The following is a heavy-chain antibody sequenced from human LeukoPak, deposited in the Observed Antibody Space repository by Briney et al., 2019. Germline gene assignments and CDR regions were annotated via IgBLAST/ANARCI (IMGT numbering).Heavy chain of an antibody. Sequence: GGSLRLSCAASGFSFSTYAMSWVRQIPGKGLEWVSAISGSDPGTYYADSVKGRFTISRDNSKNTLYLQMNSLRAEDTAVYYCAKNYDSSGYYWIGYFDYWGQGTLVTVSS. CDR1: GFSFSTYA. D-gene: IGHD3-22*01. J-gene: IGHJ4*02. CDR3: AKNYDSSGYYWIGYFDY. CDR2: ISGSDPGT. V-gene: IGHV3-23*01.